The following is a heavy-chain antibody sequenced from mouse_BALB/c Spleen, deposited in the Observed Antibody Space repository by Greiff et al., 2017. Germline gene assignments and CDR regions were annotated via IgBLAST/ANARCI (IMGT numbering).Heavy chain of an antibody. Sequence: QVQLQQPGAELVKPGASVKLSCKASGYTFTSYYMYWVKQRPGQGLEWIGGINPSNGGTNFNEKFKSKATLTVDKSSSTAYMQLSSLTSEDSAVYYCTRGVQGFSFAYWGQGTLVTVSA. J-gene: IGHJ3*01. CDR1: GYTFTSYY. D-gene: IGHD2-14*01. V-gene: IGHV1S81*02. CDR3: TRGVQGFSFAY. CDR2: INPSNGGT.